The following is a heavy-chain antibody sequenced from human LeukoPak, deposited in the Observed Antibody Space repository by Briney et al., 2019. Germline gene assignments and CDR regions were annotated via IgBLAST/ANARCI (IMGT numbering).Heavy chain of an antibody. J-gene: IGHJ3*02. CDR2: INHSGST. CDR3: ARGRITMIVVVIGLAFDI. D-gene: IGHD3-22*01. V-gene: IGHV4-34*01. CDR1: GGSFSGYY. Sequence: SETLSLTCAVYGGSFSGYYWSWIRQPPGKGLEWIGEINHSGSTNYNPSLKSRVTISVDTSKNQFSLKLSSVTAADTAVYYCARGRITMIVVVIGLAFDIWGQGTMVTVSS.